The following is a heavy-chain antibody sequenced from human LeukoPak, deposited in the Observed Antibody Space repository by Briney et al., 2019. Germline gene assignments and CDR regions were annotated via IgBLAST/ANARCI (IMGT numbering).Heavy chain of an antibody. CDR1: GFTFSSYG. V-gene: IGHV3-30*18. J-gene: IGHJ4*02. D-gene: IGHD2-15*01. CDR3: AKDPHCSGGSCPFSAENYFDY. Sequence: PGGSLRLSCAASGFTFSSYGMHWVRQAPGKGLEWVAVISYDGSNKYYADSVKGRFTISRDNSKNTLYLQMNSLRAEDTAVYYCAKDPHCSGGSCPFSAENYFDYWGQGTLVTVSS. CDR2: ISYDGSNK.